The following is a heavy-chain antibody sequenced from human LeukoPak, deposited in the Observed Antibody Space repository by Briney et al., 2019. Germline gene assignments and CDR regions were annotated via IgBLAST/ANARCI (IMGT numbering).Heavy chain of an antibody. Sequence: PGGSLRLSCAASGFTFSSYSMNWVRQAPGKGLEWVSSISSSSSYIYYTDSVKGRFTISRDNAKNSLYLQMNSLRAEDTAVYYCAREGYYGVPLDYWGQGTLVTVSS. CDR3: AREGYYGVPLDY. CDR2: ISSSSSYI. CDR1: GFTFSSYS. D-gene: IGHD4-17*01. V-gene: IGHV3-21*01. J-gene: IGHJ4*02.